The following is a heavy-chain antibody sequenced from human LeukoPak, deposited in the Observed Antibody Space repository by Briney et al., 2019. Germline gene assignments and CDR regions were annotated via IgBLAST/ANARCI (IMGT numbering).Heavy chain of an antibody. Sequence: SETLSLTCTVSGGSISSYYWSWIRQPPGKGLEWIGYIYYSGSTNYNPSLKSRVTISVDTSKNQFSLKLSSVTAADTAVYYCARLHPETAMDFDYWGQGTLVTVSS. CDR1: GGSISSYY. V-gene: IGHV4-59*01. CDR3: ARLHPETAMDFDY. D-gene: IGHD5-18*01. J-gene: IGHJ4*02. CDR2: IYYSGST.